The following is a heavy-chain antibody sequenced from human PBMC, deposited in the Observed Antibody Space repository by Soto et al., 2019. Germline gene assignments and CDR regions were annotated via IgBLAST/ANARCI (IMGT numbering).Heavy chain of an antibody. CDR3: ATDQTRVVTYGGNSLDY. Sequence: QVQLVQSAAEVRRPGSSVKVSCKASGGSFSNHVINWVRQAPGQGLEWLGEIIPIFGTTNYAQEFRGRVTFTADETTTTAYMDFSGLRSDYTAVYYCATDQTRVVTYGGNSLDYWGQVSLVTVSP. J-gene: IGHJ4*02. CDR2: IIPIFGTT. D-gene: IGHD3-3*01. CDR1: GGSFSNHV. V-gene: IGHV1-69*12.